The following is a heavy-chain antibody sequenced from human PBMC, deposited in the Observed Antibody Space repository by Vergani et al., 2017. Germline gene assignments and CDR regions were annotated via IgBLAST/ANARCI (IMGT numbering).Heavy chain of an antibody. CDR3: ARAEVIYDILTGYYIGPPGY. V-gene: IGHV3-11*04. D-gene: IGHD3-9*01. Sequence: QVQLVESGGGLVKPGGSLRLSCAASGFTFSDYYMSWIRQAPGKRLEWVSYISSSGSTIYYADSVKGRFTISRDNAKNSLYLQMNSLRAEDTAVYYCARAEVIYDILTGYYIGPPGYWGQGTLVTVSS. J-gene: IGHJ4*02. CDR2: ISSSGSTI. CDR1: GFTFSDYY.